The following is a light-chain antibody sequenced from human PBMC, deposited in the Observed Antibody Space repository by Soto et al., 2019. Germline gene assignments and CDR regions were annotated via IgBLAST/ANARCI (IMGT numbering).Light chain of an antibody. Sequence: EIVLTQSPGTLSLSPGERATLSCRASQSVSSSYLAWYQQKPGQAPRLLIYGASSRATGIPDRFSGSGSGTDFTLTISRLEPEDFAVYFCQQLGDTLGPGTKVDIK. CDR1: QSVSSSY. CDR3: QQLGDT. V-gene: IGKV3-20*01. J-gene: IGKJ3*01. CDR2: GAS.